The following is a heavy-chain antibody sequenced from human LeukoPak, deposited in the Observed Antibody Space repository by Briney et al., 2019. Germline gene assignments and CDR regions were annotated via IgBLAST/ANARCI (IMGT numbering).Heavy chain of an antibody. CDR3: AREGGSGSYLGPLSAFDI. CDR1: GYTFTSYY. J-gene: IGHJ3*02. V-gene: IGHV1-46*01. D-gene: IGHD1-26*01. CDR2: INPSGGST. Sequence: ASVKVSCKAPGYTFTSYYMHWVRQAPGQGLEWMGIINPSGGSTSYAQKFQGRVTMTRDTSTSTVYMELSSLRSEDTAVYYCAREGGSGSYLGPLSAFDIWGQGTMVTVSS.